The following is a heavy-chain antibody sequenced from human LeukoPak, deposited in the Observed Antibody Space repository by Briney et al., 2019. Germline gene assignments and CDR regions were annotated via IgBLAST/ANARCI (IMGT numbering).Heavy chain of an antibody. Sequence: APVKVSCKASGYTFTSYDINWVRQATGQGLEWMGWMNPNSGNTGYAQKFQGRVTMTRNTSISTAYMELSSLRSEDTAVYHCARAPVVPAASGHYYYYMDVWGKGTTVTVSS. CDR2: MNPNSGNT. V-gene: IGHV1-8*01. J-gene: IGHJ6*03. CDR3: ARAPVVPAASGHYYYYMDV. D-gene: IGHD2-2*01. CDR1: GYTFTSYD.